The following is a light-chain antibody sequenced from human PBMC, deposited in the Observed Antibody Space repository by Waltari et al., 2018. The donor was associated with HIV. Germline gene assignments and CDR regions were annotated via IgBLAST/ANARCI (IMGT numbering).Light chain of an antibody. V-gene: IGKV4-1*01. CDR1: QSVFYSSNNKNF. CDR2: WAS. J-gene: IGKJ2*01. CDR3: QQYLSTPAT. Sequence: DIVMTQSPDSLAVSLGERATINCKSSQSVFYSSNNKNFLAWYQQKPRQPPKLLIYWASTREPGVPDRFGGSGSGTDFTLTISSLQAEDVAVYDCQQYLSTPATFGQGTKLEIK.